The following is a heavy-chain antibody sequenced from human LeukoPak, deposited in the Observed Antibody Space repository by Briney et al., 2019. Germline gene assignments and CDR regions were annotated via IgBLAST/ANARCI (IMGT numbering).Heavy chain of an antibody. Sequence: ETLSLTCTVSGGSISSYYWSWVRQAPGKGLEWVANIKQDGSEKYYVDSVKGRFTISRDNAKNSLYLQMNSLRAEDTAVYYCARDQGRDIVATAFDYWGQGTLVTVSS. CDR1: GGSISSYY. V-gene: IGHV3-7*01. CDR2: IKQDGSEK. J-gene: IGHJ4*02. CDR3: ARDQGRDIVATAFDY. D-gene: IGHD5-12*01.